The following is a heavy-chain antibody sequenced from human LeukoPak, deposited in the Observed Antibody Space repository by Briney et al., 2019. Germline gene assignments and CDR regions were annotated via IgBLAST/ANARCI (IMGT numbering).Heavy chain of an antibody. CDR1: GYTFTSYA. CDR3: AVGYSYPDY. Sequence: ASVQVSCKASGYTFTSYAMNWVRRAPGQGLEWMGWFNTNTGNPTYAQGFTGRFVFSLDTSVSTAYLQISSLKAEDTAVYYCAVGYSYPDYWGQGTLVTVSS. CDR2: FNTNTGNP. J-gene: IGHJ4*02. V-gene: IGHV7-4-1*02. D-gene: IGHD5-18*01.